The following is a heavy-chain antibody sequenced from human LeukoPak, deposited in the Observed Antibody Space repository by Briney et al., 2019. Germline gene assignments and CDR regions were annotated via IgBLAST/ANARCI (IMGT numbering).Heavy chain of an antibody. J-gene: IGHJ4*02. V-gene: IGHV4-34*01. D-gene: IGHD4-23*01. Sequence: SEALSLTCAVYGGSLSGYYWSWIRQPPGKGLEWIGEINHSGSTNYNPSLKSRVTISVDTSKNQFSLKLSSVTAADTAVYYCARGVTDTNWGQGTLVTVSS. CDR3: ARGVTDTN. CDR1: GGSLSGYY. CDR2: INHSGST.